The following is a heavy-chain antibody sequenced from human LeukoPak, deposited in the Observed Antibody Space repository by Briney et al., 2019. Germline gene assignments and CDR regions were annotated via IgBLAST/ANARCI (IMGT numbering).Heavy chain of an antibody. CDR1: GYIFTSYD. CDR2: MNANSGDT. V-gene: IGHV1-8*01. CDR3: ARGGTYLPFGY. J-gene: IGHJ4*02. Sequence: ASVKVSCKASGYIFTSYDINWVRQATGQGLEWMGWMNANSGDTGYAQKFQARVTMTRNTSISTAYMELSSLRSEDTAIYYCARGGTYLPFGYWGQGTLVIVSS. D-gene: IGHD3-10*01.